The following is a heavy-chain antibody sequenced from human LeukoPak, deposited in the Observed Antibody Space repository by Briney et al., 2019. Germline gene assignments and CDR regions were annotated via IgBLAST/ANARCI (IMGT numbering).Heavy chain of an antibody. V-gene: IGHV3-30-3*01. CDR1: GFRFSSYA. Sequence: PGRSLRLSCAASGFRFSSYAMHWVRQAPGKGLEWVAVISYDGSNKYYADSVKGRFTISRDNSKNTLYLQMNSLRAEDTAVYYCARDSAGTTGIYSYYFDYWGQGTLVTVSS. CDR2: ISYDGSNK. J-gene: IGHJ4*02. D-gene: IGHD4-11*01. CDR3: ARDSAGTTGIYSYYFDY.